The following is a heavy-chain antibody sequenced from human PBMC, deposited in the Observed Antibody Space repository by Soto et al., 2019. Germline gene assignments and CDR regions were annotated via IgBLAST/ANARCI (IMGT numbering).Heavy chain of an antibody. Sequence: SVKVSFRASGYTFIDYYMHWVRQAPGQGLEWMGWINANSGVTTYAQKFQGRVTMTRDTSISTAYMELSRLSSDDTAIYYCARLQIEVAGTNWGQGTLVTVSS. V-gene: IGHV1-2*02. CDR3: ARLQIEVAGTN. D-gene: IGHD6-19*01. CDR2: INANSGVT. CDR1: GYTFIDYY. J-gene: IGHJ4*02.